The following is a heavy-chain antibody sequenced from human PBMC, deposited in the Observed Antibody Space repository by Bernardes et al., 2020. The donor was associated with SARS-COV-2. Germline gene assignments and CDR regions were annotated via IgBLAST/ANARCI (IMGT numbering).Heavy chain of an antibody. Sequence: ASVKVSCKASGYTLPSFVITWVRQAPGQGLEWMGWISPYNGNTNYIQKFQGRVTMTTDTSTNTAYMELRSLTSDDTALYYCARDKAVVRGHDFDYWGQGTLVTVSS. J-gene: IGHJ4*02. CDR1: GYTLPSFV. CDR3: ARDKAVVRGHDFDY. D-gene: IGHD3-10*02. V-gene: IGHV1-18*01. CDR2: ISPYNGNT.